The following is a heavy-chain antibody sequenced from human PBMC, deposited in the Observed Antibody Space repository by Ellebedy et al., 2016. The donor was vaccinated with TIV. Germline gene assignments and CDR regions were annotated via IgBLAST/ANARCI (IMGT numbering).Heavy chain of an antibody. CDR3: ARSVPMVRGVIDY. Sequence: PGGSLRLSCVASGFTFSNYAMHWVRQAPGKGLEWVAVISYDGTNKYYVDSLKGRLTISRDNSKNTLYLQTNSLRAEDTAVYYCARSVPMVRGVIDYWGQGTQVTVSS. CDR2: ISYDGTNK. V-gene: IGHV3-30-3*01. D-gene: IGHD3-10*01. CDR1: GFTFSNYA. J-gene: IGHJ4*02.